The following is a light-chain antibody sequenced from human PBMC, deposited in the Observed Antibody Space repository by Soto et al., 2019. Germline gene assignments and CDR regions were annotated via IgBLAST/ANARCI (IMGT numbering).Light chain of an antibody. CDR3: HQYHYWWT. Sequence: EIVMTQSPATLSVSPGERVTLSFRASQSVSGHLAWYQQKPGQAPRLIISGASTRATGIPARFSGRGSGTEFTLTISSLQSEDFAVYYCHQYHYWWTFGQGTKVDIK. J-gene: IGKJ1*01. V-gene: IGKV3-15*01. CDR2: GAS. CDR1: QSVSGH.